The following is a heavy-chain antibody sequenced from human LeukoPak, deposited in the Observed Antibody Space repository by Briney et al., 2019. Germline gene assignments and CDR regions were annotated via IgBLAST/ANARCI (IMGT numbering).Heavy chain of an antibody. D-gene: IGHD1-1*01. Sequence: GGSLRLSCAASGFTFSSYAMSWVRQAPGKGLEWVSVIYSGGSTYYADSVKGRFTISRHNSKNTLYLQMNSLRAEDTAVYYCARVGIEYNWNDFPQYYFDYWGQGTLVTVSS. CDR1: GFTFSSYA. J-gene: IGHJ4*02. CDR2: IYSGGST. CDR3: ARVGIEYNWNDFPQYYFDY. V-gene: IGHV3-53*04.